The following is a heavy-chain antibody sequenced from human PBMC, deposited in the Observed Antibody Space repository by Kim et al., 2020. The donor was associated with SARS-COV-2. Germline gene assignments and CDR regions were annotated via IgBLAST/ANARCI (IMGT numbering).Heavy chain of an antibody. J-gene: IGHJ4*02. CDR1: GYTFSTSP. Sequence: ASVKVSCKASGYTFSTSPIHWVRQAPGQGLDWMGWISIKTGNPTYAQDFTGRFVFSLDTSARTRFLQISSLKAEDTAVYYCARGRGDGYNYDYWGQGTLVTVAS. CDR3: ARGRGDGYNYDY. CDR2: ISIKTGNP. D-gene: IGHD5-12*01. V-gene: IGHV7-4-1*02.